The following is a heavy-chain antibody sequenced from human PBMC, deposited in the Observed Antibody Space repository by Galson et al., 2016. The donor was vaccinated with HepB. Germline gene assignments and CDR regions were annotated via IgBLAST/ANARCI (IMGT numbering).Heavy chain of an antibody. D-gene: IGHD3-10*01. Sequence: SLRLSCAASGFTFNRFAMHWVRQAPGKGLEWVSSISGSGGNTNFADFVEGRFTLSRDNSQDTLSLVMNSLRVDDTAVYYCVKATTVRGANFDSWGQGALVTVSP. CDR2: ISGSGGNT. CDR1: GFTFNRFA. V-gene: IGHV3-23*01. J-gene: IGHJ4*02. CDR3: VKATTVRGANFDS.